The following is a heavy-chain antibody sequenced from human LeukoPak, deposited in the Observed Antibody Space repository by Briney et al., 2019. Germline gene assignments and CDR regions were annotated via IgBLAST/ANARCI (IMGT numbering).Heavy chain of an antibody. Sequence: ASVKVSCKASGGTFSSYAISWVRQASGQGLEWMGGIIPIFGTANYAQKFQGRVTITTDESTSTAYMELSSLRSEDTAVYYCARNRQLVDYYYYMDVWGKGTTVTVSS. CDR3: ARNRQLVDYYYYMDV. CDR1: GGTFSSYA. CDR2: IIPIFGTA. D-gene: IGHD6-6*01. V-gene: IGHV1-69*05. J-gene: IGHJ6*03.